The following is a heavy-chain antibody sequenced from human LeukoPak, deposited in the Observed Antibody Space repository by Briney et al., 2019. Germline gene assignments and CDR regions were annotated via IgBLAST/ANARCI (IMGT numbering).Heavy chain of an antibody. CDR2: IYSGGNT. V-gene: IGHV3-53*01. Sequence: PGGSLRLSCAASGFTVSSNYMSWVRQAPGKGLEWVSVIYSGGNTCYADSVKGRFTISRDNSKNTLYLQMNSLRAEDTAVYYCASGYCSGGHCYSVYFQHWGQGTLVTVSS. D-gene: IGHD2-15*01. CDR1: GFTVSSNY. J-gene: IGHJ1*01. CDR3: ASGYCSGGHCYSVYFQH.